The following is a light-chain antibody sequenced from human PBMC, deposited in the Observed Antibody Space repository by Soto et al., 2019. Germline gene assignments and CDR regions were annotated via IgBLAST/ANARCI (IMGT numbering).Light chain of an antibody. CDR1: QSVSSSY. V-gene: IGKV3-20*01. CDR3: QQYGTSLFT. CDR2: AGS. Sequence: EIVLTQSPGSLSLSPGERATLSCRASQSVSSSYLAWYQQKPGQAPRLLIYAGSRRATGIPDRFRGSGSGTDFTLTISRLEPEDFAVYYCQQYGTSLFTFGPGTKVDI. J-gene: IGKJ3*01.